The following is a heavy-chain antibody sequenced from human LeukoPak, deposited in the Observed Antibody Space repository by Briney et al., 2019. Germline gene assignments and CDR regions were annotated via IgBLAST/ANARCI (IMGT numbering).Heavy chain of an antibody. D-gene: IGHD5-24*01. CDR2: IWYDGSNK. CDR3: AKEPISKSMRYYFDY. J-gene: IGHJ4*02. CDR1: GFTFSTYG. V-gene: IGHV3-33*06. Sequence: GSLRPSCAASGFTFSTYGMHWVRQAPGKGLEWVAVIWYDGSNKYYADSVKGRFTISRDNSKNTLYLQMNSLRAEDTAVYYCAKEPISKSMRYYFDYWGQGTLVTVSS.